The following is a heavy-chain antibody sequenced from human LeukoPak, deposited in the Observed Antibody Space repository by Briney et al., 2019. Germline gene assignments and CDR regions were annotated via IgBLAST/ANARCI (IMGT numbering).Heavy chain of an antibody. CDR3: ARGNEYSSSSAAFDI. J-gene: IGHJ3*02. V-gene: IGHV3-30-3*01. CDR2: ISYDGSNK. CDR1: GFTFSSYA. D-gene: IGHD6-6*01. Sequence: PGRSLRLYCAAYGFTFSSYAMHWVRQAPGKGLEGVAVISYDGSNKYYADSVKGRFTISRDNSKNTLYLQMNSLRAEDTAVYYCARGNEYSSSSAAFDIWGQGTMVTVSS.